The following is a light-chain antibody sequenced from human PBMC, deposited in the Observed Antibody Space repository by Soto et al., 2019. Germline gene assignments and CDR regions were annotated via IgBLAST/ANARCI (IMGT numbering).Light chain of an antibody. CDR1: SSDVGGYNY. V-gene: IGLV2-14*01. CDR2: YVS. J-gene: IGLJ1*01. CDR3: SSHASSRTLV. Sequence: QSALTQPASVYGSPGQSITISCTRTSSDVGGYNYVSWYQHLPGKAPKLIIYYVSNRPSGVSDRFSGSKSGNTASLTISGLQAEDEADYYCSSHASSRTLVFGLGTKVTVL.